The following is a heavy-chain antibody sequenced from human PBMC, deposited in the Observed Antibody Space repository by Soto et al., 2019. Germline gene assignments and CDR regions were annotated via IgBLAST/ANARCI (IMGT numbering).Heavy chain of an antibody. J-gene: IGHJ2*01. V-gene: IGHV4-31*02. CDR2: IYYSGST. D-gene: IGHD3-3*01. CDR3: VCQAEDGLRDTVPVSAFLLNRSSDL. Sequence: PGKGLEWIGSIYYSGSTYYNPSLKSRVTISVDTSKNQFSLKLSSVTAADTAVYYCVCQAEDGLRDTVPVSAFLLNRSSDL.